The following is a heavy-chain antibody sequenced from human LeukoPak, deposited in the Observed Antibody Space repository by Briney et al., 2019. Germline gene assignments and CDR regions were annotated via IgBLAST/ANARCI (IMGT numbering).Heavy chain of an antibody. CDR3: ARDVRGYSYALYYFDY. CDR2: ISYDGSNK. CDR1: GFTFRSYA. Sequence: PGGSLRLSCAASGFTFRSYAMHWVRQAPGKGLEWVAVISYDGSNKDYADSVKGRFTISRDNSRDTLYLQMNSLRAEDTAVYYCARDVRGYSYALYYFDYWGQGTLVTVSS. V-gene: IGHV3-30-3*01. J-gene: IGHJ4*02. D-gene: IGHD5-18*01.